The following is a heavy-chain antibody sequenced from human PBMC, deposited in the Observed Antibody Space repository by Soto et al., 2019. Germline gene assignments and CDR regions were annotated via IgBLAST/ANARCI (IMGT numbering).Heavy chain of an antibody. CDR3: ARDMGSAITTRSFVH. J-gene: IGHJ1*01. V-gene: IGHV4-30-4*01. Sequence: QVLVQGSGPGLVKPSQTLTLSCTVSGGSVDSGNHYWNWIRQPPGKGLEWIGYIYYGESTYYNPSLKSRATISVDTSQSRFSLRLTSVTAADTAVYYCARDMGSAITTRSFVHWGQGTLVTVSS. CDR2: IYYGEST. CDR1: GGSVDSGNHY. D-gene: IGHD3-22*01.